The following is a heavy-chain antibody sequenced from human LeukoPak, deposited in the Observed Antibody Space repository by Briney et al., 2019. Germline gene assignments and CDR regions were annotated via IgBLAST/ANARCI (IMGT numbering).Heavy chain of an antibody. D-gene: IGHD3-3*01. CDR1: GGSISSGGYY. CDR3: ASHDFWSGYYGYAFDI. Sequence: SQTLSLTCTVSGGSISSGGYYWSWIRQHPGKGLERIGYIYYSGSTYYNPSLKSRVTISVDTSKNQFSLKLSSVTAADTAVYYCASHDFWSGYYGYAFDIWGQGTMVTVSS. J-gene: IGHJ3*02. CDR2: IYYSGST. V-gene: IGHV4-31*03.